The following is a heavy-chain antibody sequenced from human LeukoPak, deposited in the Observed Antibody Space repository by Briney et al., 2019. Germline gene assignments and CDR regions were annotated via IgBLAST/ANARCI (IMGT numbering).Heavy chain of an antibody. CDR3: AKAELGYCSSTSCFWSFSPPPHDY. CDR2: ISGSGGST. Sequence: GGSPRLSCAASGFTFSSYAMSWVRQAPGKGLEWVSAISGSGGSTYYADSVKGRFTISRDNSKNTLYLQMNSLRAEDTAVYYCAKAELGYCSSTSCFWSFSPPPHDYWGQGTLVTVSS. V-gene: IGHV3-23*01. J-gene: IGHJ4*02. CDR1: GFTFSSYA. D-gene: IGHD2-2*01.